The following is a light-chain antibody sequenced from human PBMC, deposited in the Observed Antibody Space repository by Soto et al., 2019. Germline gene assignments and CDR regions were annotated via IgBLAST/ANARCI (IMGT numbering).Light chain of an antibody. Sequence: ETVMTQSPATLPVSPGERATLSCRASQSVGNNVAWFQQKPGQAPRLHIHGASDRATEVPVRFSGSGSGTEFTFTISSLQSEDFAVYYCQQYNNWPYAFGQGT. V-gene: IGKV3-15*01. CDR2: GAS. CDR1: QSVGNN. CDR3: QQYNNWPYA. J-gene: IGKJ2*01.